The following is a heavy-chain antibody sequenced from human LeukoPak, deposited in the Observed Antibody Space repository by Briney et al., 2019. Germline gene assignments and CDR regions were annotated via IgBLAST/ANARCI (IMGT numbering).Heavy chain of an antibody. CDR1: SASITGLY. CDR2: IYSNGSV. Sequence: PSETLSLTCTVSSASITGLYWSWIRQPPGERLEWIGYIYSNGSVNYNPSLKSRVTLSVDTSKNQFSLKVSSVTAADTAVYYCARNSGAFDYWGRGTLVTVSS. J-gene: IGHJ4*02. V-gene: IGHV4-59*11. D-gene: IGHD6-19*01. CDR3: ARNSGAFDY.